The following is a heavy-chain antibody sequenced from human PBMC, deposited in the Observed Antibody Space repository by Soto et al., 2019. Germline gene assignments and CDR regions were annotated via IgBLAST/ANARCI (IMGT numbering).Heavy chain of an antibody. CDR2: ISYDGSNK. J-gene: IGHJ2*01. Sequence: QVQLVESGGGVVQPGRSLRLSCAASGFTFSSYAMHWVRQAPGKGLEWVAVISYDGSNKYYADSVKGRFTFSRDNSKNSLFLQMNSMRAEHTAVYYCARPLWRDDYNWGYFDLWGRGTLVTVSS. CDR1: GFTFSSYA. CDR3: ARPLWRDDYNWGYFDL. V-gene: IGHV3-30-3*01. D-gene: IGHD4-4*01.